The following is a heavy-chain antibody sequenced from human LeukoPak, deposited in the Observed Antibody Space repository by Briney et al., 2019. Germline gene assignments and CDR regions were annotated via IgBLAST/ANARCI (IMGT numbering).Heavy chain of an antibody. Sequence: GGSLRLSCAASGFTFGSYWMHWVHQAPGKGLVWVSRINSDGSSTSYADSVKGRFTISRDNAKNTLYLQMNSLRAEDTAVYYCARDATYRKIAVPGDNWFDPWGQGTLVTVSS. CDR2: INSDGSST. V-gene: IGHV3-74*01. CDR3: ARDATYRKIAVPGDNWFDP. D-gene: IGHD6-19*01. CDR1: GFTFGSYW. J-gene: IGHJ5*02.